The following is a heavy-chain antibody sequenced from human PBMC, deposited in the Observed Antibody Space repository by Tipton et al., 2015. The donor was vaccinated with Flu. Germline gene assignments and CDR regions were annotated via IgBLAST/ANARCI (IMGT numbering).Heavy chain of an antibody. V-gene: IGHV3-49*04. CDR3: IRDQDGLYEVLDF. D-gene: IGHD5-24*01. CDR1: GFTFGDYG. J-gene: IGHJ4*02. CDR2: IRSKVYGETT. Sequence: SLRLSCRGSGFTFGDYGMTWVRQAPGKGLEWIGVIRSKVYGETTEYAASLQGRFTVSRDDSKNTVYLQVNSLKSEDTAMYSCIRDQDGLYEVLDFWGQGTLVTVSS.